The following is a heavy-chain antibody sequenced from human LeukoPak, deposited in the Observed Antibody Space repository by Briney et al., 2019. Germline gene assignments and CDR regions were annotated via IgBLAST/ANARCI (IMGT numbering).Heavy chain of an antibody. CDR1: GFTFSSYG. J-gene: IGHJ4*02. D-gene: IGHD6-19*01. V-gene: IGHV3-30*18. Sequence: GGSLRLSCAASGFTFSSYGMHWVRQAPGKGLEWVAVISYDGSNKYYADSVKGRFTISRDNSKNTLYFQMNSLRAEDTAVYYCAKDRGQQWLPDYWGQGTLVTVSS. CDR3: AKDRGQQWLPDY. CDR2: ISYDGSNK.